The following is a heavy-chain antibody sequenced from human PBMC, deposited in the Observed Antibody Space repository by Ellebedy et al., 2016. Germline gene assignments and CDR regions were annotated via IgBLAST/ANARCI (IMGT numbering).Heavy chain of an antibody. J-gene: IGHJ4*02. CDR2: ISWNSGSI. D-gene: IGHD6-19*01. CDR1: GFTFDDYA. Sequence: SLKISCAASGFTFDDYAMHWVRQAPGKGLEWVSGISWNSGSIGHADSVKGRFTISRDNSKNTLYLQINSRRAEDTAVYYCAKATLQWLIRGRGADYWGQGTLVTVSS. CDR3: AKATLQWLIRGRGADY. V-gene: IGHV3-9*01.